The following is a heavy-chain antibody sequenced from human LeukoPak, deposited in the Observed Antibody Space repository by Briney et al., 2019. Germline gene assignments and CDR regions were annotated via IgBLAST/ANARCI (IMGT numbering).Heavy chain of an antibody. J-gene: IGHJ4*02. V-gene: IGHV3-30*02. CDR3: AKDKDPWKSTSISEFGY. CDR2: IRFDGSNK. CDR1: GFTFSTYG. Sequence: GGSLRLSCAASGFTFSTYGMHWVRQAPGKGLEWVAFIRFDGSNKYYADSVKGRFTISRDNSKNTLYLQMNSLRAEDTAMYFCAKDKDPWKSTSISEFGYWGKGALVTVSS. D-gene: IGHD1-1*01.